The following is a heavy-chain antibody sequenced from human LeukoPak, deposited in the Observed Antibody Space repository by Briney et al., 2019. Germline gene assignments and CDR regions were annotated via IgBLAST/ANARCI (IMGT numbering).Heavy chain of an antibody. D-gene: IGHD5-12*01. CDR1: GGSMSRYY. CDR3: ARDGGYDRPGIDY. J-gene: IGHJ4*02. V-gene: IGHV4-59*01. Sequence: SETLSLTCTVSGGSMSRYYWSWIRQSPGKGLEWTGYVSDRGGTNYNPSLKSRVTISVDTSKNQFSLKLRSVTAADTAVYYCARDGGYDRPGIDYWGQGTLVTVSS. CDR2: VSDRGGT.